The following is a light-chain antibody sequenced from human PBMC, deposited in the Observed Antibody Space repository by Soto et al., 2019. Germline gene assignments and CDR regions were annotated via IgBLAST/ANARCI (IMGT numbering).Light chain of an antibody. CDR1: QSVSSN. CDR3: LQYNNRTDIT. Sequence: EIVMTQSPATLSVSPGERATLSCRASQSVSSNLAWYQQKPGQAPRLLIYGASTRATGIPARFSGSGSGTDIHLIISSLQFYYFAVSYCLQYNNRTDITIGQATPLQIK. CDR2: GAS. J-gene: IGKJ5*01. V-gene: IGKV3-15*01.